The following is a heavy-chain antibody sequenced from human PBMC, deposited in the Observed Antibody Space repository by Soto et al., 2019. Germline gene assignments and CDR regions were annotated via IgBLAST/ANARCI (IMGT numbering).Heavy chain of an antibody. J-gene: IGHJ4*02. D-gene: IGHD3-10*01. CDR3: ARGVTMVRGVIHTPYFDY. CDR2: IYYSGST. Sequence: QVQLQESGPGLVKPSQTLSLTCTVSGGSISSGGYYWSWIRQHPGKGLEWIGYIYYSGSTYYNPSLKSRVTISVDTSKHQCSLKLSSGTAADTAVYYCARGVTMVRGVIHTPYFDYWGQGTLVTVSS. V-gene: IGHV4-31*03. CDR1: GGSISSGGYY.